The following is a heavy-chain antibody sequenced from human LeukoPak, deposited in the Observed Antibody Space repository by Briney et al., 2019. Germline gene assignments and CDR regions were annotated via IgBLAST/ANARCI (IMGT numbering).Heavy chain of an antibody. Sequence: ASVKVSCKASGYTFTGYYMHWVRQAPGQGLEWMGWINPNSGGTNYAQKFQGRVTMTRDTSISTAYMELSRLRSDDTAVYYCARAEGLELRSWYYYYYMDVWGKGTTVTVSS. J-gene: IGHJ6*03. D-gene: IGHD1-7*01. CDR3: ARAEGLELRSWYYYYYMDV. V-gene: IGHV1-2*02. CDR1: GYTFTGYY. CDR2: INPNSGGT.